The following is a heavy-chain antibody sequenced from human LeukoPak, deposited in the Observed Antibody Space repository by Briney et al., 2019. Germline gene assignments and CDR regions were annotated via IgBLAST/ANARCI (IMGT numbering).Heavy chain of an antibody. J-gene: IGHJ6*02. D-gene: IGHD3-3*01. V-gene: IGHV3-21*01. CDR3: ARVSDYDFWSGYNGMDV. Sequence: PGGSLKLSCAASGFTFSSYPMSWVRQAPGKGLEWVSSISSSSSYIYYADSVKGRFTISRDNAKNSLYLQMNSLRAEDTAVYYCARVSDYDFWSGYNGMDVWGQGTTVTVSS. CDR2: ISSSSSYI. CDR1: GFTFSSYP.